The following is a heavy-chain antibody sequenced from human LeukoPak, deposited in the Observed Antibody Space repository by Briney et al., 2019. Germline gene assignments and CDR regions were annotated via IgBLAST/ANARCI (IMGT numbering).Heavy chain of an antibody. CDR3: AKAHLLDWLLPFDY. CDR2: IKRIIDGGTT. V-gene: IGHV3-15*01. Sequence: GGSLRLSCAASGFTFSNTWMNWVRQAPGKGLEWVGRIKRIIDGGTTDYAAPVKGRFTVSRDDSINTLYLQMNSLRGEDTAVYYCAKAHLLDWLLPFDYWGQGTLVTVSA. D-gene: IGHD3/OR15-3a*01. J-gene: IGHJ4*02. CDR1: GFTFSNTW.